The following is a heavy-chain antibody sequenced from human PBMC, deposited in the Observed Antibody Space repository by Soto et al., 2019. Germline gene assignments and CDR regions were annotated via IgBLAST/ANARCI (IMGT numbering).Heavy chain of an antibody. J-gene: IGHJ6*02. CDR1: GYTFYSHS. Sequence: QAQLVQSGAEVKKPGASVKVSCKASGYTFYSHSISWVRQAPGQGLEWMGRINADYGNTQYAQKFRGRVSMTTDTSTPTVYMELKTLRSDDTAVYYCARCIQGDYYYGMDVWGQGTTVTVSS. CDR2: INADYGNT. CDR3: ARCIQGDYYYGMDV. D-gene: IGHD5-18*01. V-gene: IGHV1-18*01.